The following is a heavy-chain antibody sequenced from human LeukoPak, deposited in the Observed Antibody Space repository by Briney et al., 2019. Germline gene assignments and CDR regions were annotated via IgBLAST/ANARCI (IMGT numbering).Heavy chain of an antibody. J-gene: IGHJ4*02. Sequence: PGGSLRLSCAASGFTFSSYSMTWVRQAPGKGLGWVSSISSSSSYIYYADSVKGRFTISRDNAKNSLYLQMNRLRAEDTAVYYYARDYYAGPPRAPFDYWGQGTLVTVSS. CDR3: ARDYYAGPPRAPFDY. D-gene: IGHD3-3*01. CDR1: GFTFSSYS. V-gene: IGHV3-21*01. CDR2: ISSSSSYI.